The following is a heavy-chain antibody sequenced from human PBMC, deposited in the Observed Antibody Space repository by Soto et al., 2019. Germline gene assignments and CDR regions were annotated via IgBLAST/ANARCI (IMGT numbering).Heavy chain of an antibody. CDR3: ARFYIAARPYGMDV. CDR2: IDPSDSYT. D-gene: IGHD6-6*01. V-gene: IGHV5-10-1*01. CDR1: GYSFTSYW. Sequence: GESLKISCKGSGYSFTSYWISWVRQMPGKGLEWRGRIDPSDSYTNYSPSFQGHVTISADKSISTAYLQWSSLKASDTAMYYCARFYIAARPYGMDVWGQGTTVTVSS. J-gene: IGHJ6*02.